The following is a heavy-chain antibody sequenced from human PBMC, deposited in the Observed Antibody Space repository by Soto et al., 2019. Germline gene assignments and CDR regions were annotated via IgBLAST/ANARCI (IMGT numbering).Heavy chain of an antibody. CDR1: GYTLTELS. V-gene: IGHV1-24*01. J-gene: IGHJ5*02. CDR2: FDPEDGET. CDR3: ATDVAYYDFWSGYSYNWFDP. D-gene: IGHD3-3*01. Sequence: GASVKVSCKVSGYTLTELSMHWVRQAPGKGLEWMGGFDPEDGETIYAQKFQGRVTMTEDTSTDTAYMELSSLRSEDTAVYYCATDVAYYDFWSGYSYNWFDPWGQGTLVTVSS.